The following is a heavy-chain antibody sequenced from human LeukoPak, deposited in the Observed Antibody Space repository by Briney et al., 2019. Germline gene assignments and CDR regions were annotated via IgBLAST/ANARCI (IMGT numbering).Heavy chain of an antibody. Sequence: GGSLRLSCAASGFTFSGYAMSWVRQAPGKGLEWVSAISGSGGSTYYADSVKGRFTISRDNSKNTLYLQMNSLRAEDTAVYYCAKGPYYYDSSGYYYQRNWFDPWGQGTLVTVSS. CDR1: GFTFSGYA. CDR2: ISGSGGST. V-gene: IGHV3-23*01. J-gene: IGHJ5*02. D-gene: IGHD3-22*01. CDR3: AKGPYYYDSSGYYYQRNWFDP.